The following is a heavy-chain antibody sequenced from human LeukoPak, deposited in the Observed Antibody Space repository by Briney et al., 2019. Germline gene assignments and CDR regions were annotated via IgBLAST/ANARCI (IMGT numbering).Heavy chain of an antibody. CDR2: INPSGGST. D-gene: IGHD5-18*01. Sequence: GASVTVSCKASGYTFTSYYMHWVRQAPGQGLEWMGIINPSGGSTSYAQKFQGRVTMTRDTSTSTVYMELSSLRSEDTAVYYCARDYTAMATDYWGQGTLVTVSS. J-gene: IGHJ4*02. V-gene: IGHV1-46*01. CDR3: ARDYTAMATDY. CDR1: GYTFTSYY.